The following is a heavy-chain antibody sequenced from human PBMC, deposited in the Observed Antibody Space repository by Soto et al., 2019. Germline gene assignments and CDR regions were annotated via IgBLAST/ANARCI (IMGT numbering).Heavy chain of an antibody. D-gene: IGHD4-17*01. CDR3: ARAYGGNPALFDP. CDR1: GFTVSSNY. Sequence: GGSLRLSCAASGFTVSSNYMSWVRQAPGKGLEWVSVIYTGGSTYYADSVKGRFTFSRDNSKNTLYLQMNSLRAEDTAVYYCARAYGGNPALFDPWGQGTLVTVSS. CDR2: IYTGGST. V-gene: IGHV3-53*01. J-gene: IGHJ5*02.